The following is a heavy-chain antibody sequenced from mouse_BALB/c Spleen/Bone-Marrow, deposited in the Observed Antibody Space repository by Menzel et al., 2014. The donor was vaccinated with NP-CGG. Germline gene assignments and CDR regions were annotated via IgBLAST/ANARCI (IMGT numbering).Heavy chain of an antibody. CDR1: GYAFTNYL. J-gene: IGHJ2*01. V-gene: IGHV1-54*01. CDR3: ARRIYYAMGY. Sequence: VKLQESGAELVRPGTSVKVSCKASGYAFTNYLIEWVKQRPGQGLEWNGVLNPGSGGTNYNEKFKGKATLTADKSSSTAYMQLSSLTSDDSAVYFCARRIYYAMGYWGQGTTLTVSS. D-gene: IGHD2-1*01. CDR2: LNPGSGGT.